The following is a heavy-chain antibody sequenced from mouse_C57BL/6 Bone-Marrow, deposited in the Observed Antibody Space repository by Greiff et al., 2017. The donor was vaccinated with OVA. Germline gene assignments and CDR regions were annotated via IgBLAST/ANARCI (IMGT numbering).Heavy chain of an antibody. CDR2: ISYDGSN. CDR1: GYSITSGYY. D-gene: IGHD1-1*01. J-gene: IGHJ1*03. CDR3: AMRYYGSRYVYFDV. Sequence: EVKLQESGPGLVKPSQSLSLTCSVTGYSITSGYYWNWIRQFPGNKLEWMGYISYDGSNNYNPSLKNRISITRDTSKNQLFLKLNSVTTEDTATYYCAMRYYGSRYVYFDVWGTGTTVTVSS. V-gene: IGHV3-6*01.